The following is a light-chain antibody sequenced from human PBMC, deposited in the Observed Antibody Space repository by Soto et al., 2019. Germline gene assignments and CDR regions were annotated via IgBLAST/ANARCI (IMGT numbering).Light chain of an antibody. CDR2: DAS. V-gene: IGKV3-20*01. CDR3: LQFAISPKT. Sequence: EIVLTQSPGTLSLSPGERATLSCRASQTVPSRYLAWYQQKAGQAPRLLVFDASTRATGIPDRFSGSGSGTDFPLIISRLDPEDFAVYYCLQFAISPKTFGQGTKVEIK. CDR1: QTVPSRY. J-gene: IGKJ1*01.